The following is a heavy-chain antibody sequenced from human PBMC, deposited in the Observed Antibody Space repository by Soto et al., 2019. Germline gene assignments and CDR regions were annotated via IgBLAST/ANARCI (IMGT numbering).Heavy chain of an antibody. CDR1: GDTFTDYY. Sequence: ASVKVSCKASGDTFTDYYIHWVRQAPGQGLEWMGTVNPSGGHTTYAQHFLGRVTMTRDTSTSTLYMELTSLTSDDTAIYYCARGGHVVVVTAALDYWGQGLMVTVSS. CDR3: ARGGHVVVVTAALDY. J-gene: IGHJ4*02. V-gene: IGHV1-46*01. D-gene: IGHD2-21*02. CDR2: VNPSGGHT.